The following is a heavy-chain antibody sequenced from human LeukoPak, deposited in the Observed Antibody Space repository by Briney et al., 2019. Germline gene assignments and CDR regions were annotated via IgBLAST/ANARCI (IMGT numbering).Heavy chain of an antibody. V-gene: IGHV3-23*01. J-gene: IGHJ4*02. Sequence: GGSLRLSCAASGFTFSSYAMSWVRQAPGKGLEWVSAISGSGGSTYYADSVKGRFTISRDNSKNTLYLQMNSLRAEDTAVYYCAKVRGWSPYSGSYHPFDYWGQGTLVTVSS. CDR2: ISGSGGST. D-gene: IGHD1-26*01. CDR1: GFTFSSYA. CDR3: AKVRGWSPYSGSYHPFDY.